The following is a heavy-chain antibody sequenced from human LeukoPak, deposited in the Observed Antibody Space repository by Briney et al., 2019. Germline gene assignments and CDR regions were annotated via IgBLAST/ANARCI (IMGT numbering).Heavy chain of an antibody. J-gene: IGHJ3*02. CDR1: GFIFSSYA. Sequence: GGSLRLSCSASGFIFSSYAMHWVRQAPGKGLEYVSAISSNGGSTYYADSVKGRFTISRDNSKNTLYLQMSSLRAEDTAVYYCVKGSRPDAFDIWGQGTMVTVSS. CDR2: ISSNGGST. V-gene: IGHV3-64D*06. D-gene: IGHD3-10*01. CDR3: VKGSRPDAFDI.